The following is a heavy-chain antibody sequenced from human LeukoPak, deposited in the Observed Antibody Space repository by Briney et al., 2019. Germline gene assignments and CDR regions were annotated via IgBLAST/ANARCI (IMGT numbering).Heavy chain of an antibody. J-gene: IGHJ5*02. CDR2: MNPNSGNT. V-gene: IGHV1-8*03. CDR3: ARDSSGWYHWFDP. Sequence: ASVKVSCKASGYTFTSYDINWVRQATGQGLEWMGWMNPNSGNTGYAQKFQGRVTITRNTSISTAYMELGSLRSEDTAVYYCARDSSGWYHWFDPWGQGTLVTVSS. D-gene: IGHD6-19*01. CDR1: GYTFTSYD.